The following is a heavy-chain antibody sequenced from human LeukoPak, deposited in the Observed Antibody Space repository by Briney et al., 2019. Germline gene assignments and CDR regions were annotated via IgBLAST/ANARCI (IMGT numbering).Heavy chain of an antibody. CDR3: TRGSSGYSYGSFDY. D-gene: IGHD5-18*01. CDR2: INSDGSST. J-gene: IGHJ4*02. V-gene: IGHV3-74*01. CDR1: GFTFSSYW. Sequence: PGGSLRLSCAASGFTFSSYWMHWVRQAPGKGLVWVSRINSDGSSTSYADSVKGQFTISRDNAKNTLYLQMNSLRAEDTAVYYCTRGSSGYSYGSFDYWGQGTLVTVSS.